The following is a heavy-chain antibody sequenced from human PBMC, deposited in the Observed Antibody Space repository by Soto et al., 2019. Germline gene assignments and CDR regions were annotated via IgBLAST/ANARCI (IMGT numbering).Heavy chain of an antibody. Sequence: SVKVSCKASGGTFSSYAMSCVRQAPGQGLEWMGGIIPIFGTANYAQKFQGRVTITADDSTSTAYMELSSLRSEDTAVYYCARDLIFGVVNAASYYYGMDVWGQGTTVTVSS. CDR1: GGTFSSYA. CDR3: ARDLIFGVVNAASYYYGMDV. V-gene: IGHV1-69*13. J-gene: IGHJ6*02. CDR2: IIPIFGTA. D-gene: IGHD3-3*01.